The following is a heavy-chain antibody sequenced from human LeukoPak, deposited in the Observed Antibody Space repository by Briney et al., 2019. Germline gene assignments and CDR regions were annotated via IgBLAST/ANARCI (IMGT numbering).Heavy chain of an antibody. V-gene: IGHV3-23*01. CDR2: IHSGGST. D-gene: IGHD2-21*02. J-gene: IGHJ3*02. CDR1: GFTFSSYA. CDR3: ASSRSVAVTDAFDI. Sequence: PGGSLRLSCAASGFTFSSYAMSWVRQAPGKGLEWVSGIHSGGSTYYADSVKGRFTISRDNSKNTQYLQMNSLRAEDTAVYYCASSRSVAVTDAFDIWGQGTMVSVSS.